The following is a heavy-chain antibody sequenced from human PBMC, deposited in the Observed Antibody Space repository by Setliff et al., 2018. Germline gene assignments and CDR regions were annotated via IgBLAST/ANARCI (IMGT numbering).Heavy chain of an antibody. J-gene: IGHJ5*02. CDR1: GYSISSGYY. V-gene: IGHV4-38-2*01. D-gene: IGHD3-10*01. Sequence: SETLSLTCSVSGYSISSGYYWGWIRQPPGKGLEWIGTIYHSGSTYYNPSLKSRVTISVDTSKNQFSLKLSSVTAADTAVYYCARHVYGSGSYYNWFDPWGQGTLVTVSS. CDR3: ARHVYGSGSYYNWFDP. CDR2: IYHSGST.